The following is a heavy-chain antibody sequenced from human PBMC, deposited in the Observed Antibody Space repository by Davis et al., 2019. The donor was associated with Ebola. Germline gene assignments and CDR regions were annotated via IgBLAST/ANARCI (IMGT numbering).Heavy chain of an antibody. CDR3: ARGRGLGYCSGGSCYGGIRFDY. J-gene: IGHJ4*02. V-gene: IGHV4-34*01. CDR1: GGSFSGYY. CDR2: INHSGST. Sequence: MPSETLSLTCAVYGGSFSGYYWSWIRQPPGKGLEWIGEINHSGSTNYNPSLKSRVTISVGTSKNLFSLKLSSVTAADTAVYYCARGRGLGYCSGGSCYGGIRFDYWGQGTLVTVSS. D-gene: IGHD2-15*01.